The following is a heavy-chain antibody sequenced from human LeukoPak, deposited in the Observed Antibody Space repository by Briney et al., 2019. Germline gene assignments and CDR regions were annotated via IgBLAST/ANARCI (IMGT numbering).Heavy chain of an antibody. J-gene: IGHJ6*02. D-gene: IGHD3-22*01. Sequence: AAVNVSCKSSGYTFTVYYMHRVRQAPGQGLEWMGWINPNSGGTNYSQKFQGWVTMTRDTSISTAYMELSRLRTEDTAVYYCARGGTMINDGMDVWGQGTTVTVSS. CDR1: GYTFTVYY. CDR2: INPNSGGT. CDR3: ARGGTMINDGMDV. V-gene: IGHV1-2*04.